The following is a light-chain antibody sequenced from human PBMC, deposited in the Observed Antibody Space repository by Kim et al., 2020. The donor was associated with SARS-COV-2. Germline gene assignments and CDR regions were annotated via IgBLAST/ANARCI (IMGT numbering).Light chain of an antibody. CDR1: SRDVGGYNY. Sequence: QSITISCTGTSRDVGGYNYVSWYQQHPGKAPKLMIFDVSNRPSGVSNRFSGSKSGNTASLTISGLQAEDEADYYCSSYIRSSTYYVFGSGTKVTVL. CDR2: DVS. J-gene: IGLJ1*01. V-gene: IGLV2-14*03. CDR3: SSYIRSSTYYV.